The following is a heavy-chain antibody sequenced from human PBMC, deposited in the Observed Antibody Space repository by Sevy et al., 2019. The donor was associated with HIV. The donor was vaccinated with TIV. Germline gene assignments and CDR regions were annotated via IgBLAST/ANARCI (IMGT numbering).Heavy chain of an antibody. Sequence: SETLSLTCTVSGGSISSYYWSWIRQPPGKGLEWIGYIYYSGSTNYNPSLKSRVTISVDTSKNQFSLKLSSVTAADTAVYYCAREGHYDYVWGSYRPGGYFDHWGQGTLVTVSS. J-gene: IGHJ4*02. CDR1: GGSISSYY. CDR3: AREGHYDYVWGSYRPGGYFDH. CDR2: IYYSGST. V-gene: IGHV4-59*01. D-gene: IGHD3-16*02.